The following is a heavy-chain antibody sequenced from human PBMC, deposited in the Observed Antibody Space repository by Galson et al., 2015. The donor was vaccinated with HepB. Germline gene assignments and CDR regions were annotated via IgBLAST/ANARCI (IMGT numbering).Heavy chain of an antibody. J-gene: IGHJ4*02. CDR1: GFTFNTYV. D-gene: IGHD6-13*01. CDR3: AKDLSRHIAAPGYGTFDS. CDR2: ISGSGGST. V-gene: IGHV3-23*01. Sequence: SLRLSCAASGFTFNTYVMYWVRQAPGMGLEWVSSISGSGGSTYYADSVKGRFTISRDNSKHTLYLQMNSLRVGDTAVYYCAKDLSRHIAAPGYGTFDSWGQGTLVTVSS.